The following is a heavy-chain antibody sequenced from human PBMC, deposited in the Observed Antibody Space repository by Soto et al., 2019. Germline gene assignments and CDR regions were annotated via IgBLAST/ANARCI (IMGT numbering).Heavy chain of an antibody. J-gene: IGHJ6*02. Sequence: SGPTLVNPTQTLTLTCTFSGFSLSTSGVGVGWIRQPPGKALEWLALIYWDDDKRYSPSLKSRLTITKDTSKNQVVLTMTNMDPVDTATYYCAHSHLLREVSRAGMGVWGQGTTVTVSS. CDR3: AHSHLLREVSRAGMGV. D-gene: IGHD3-16*01. V-gene: IGHV2-5*02. CDR2: IYWDDDK. CDR1: GFSLSTSGVG.